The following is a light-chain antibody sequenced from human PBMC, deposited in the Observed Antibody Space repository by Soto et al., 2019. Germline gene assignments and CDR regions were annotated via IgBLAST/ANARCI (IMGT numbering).Light chain of an antibody. CDR2: GAS. Sequence: EIVMTQSPANLSVSPGERATLSCRASQSVSSNLAWYQQKPGQGPRLLIYGASTRAPGIPARFSGSGSGTEFTLTISSLQSEDFAVYYCQQYNKWPPYTFGQGTKVEIK. J-gene: IGKJ2*01. CDR3: QQYNKWPPYT. V-gene: IGKV3-15*01. CDR1: QSVSSN.